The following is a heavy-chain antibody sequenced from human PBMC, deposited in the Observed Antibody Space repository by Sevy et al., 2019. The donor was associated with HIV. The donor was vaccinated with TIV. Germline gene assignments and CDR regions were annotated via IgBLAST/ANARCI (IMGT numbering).Heavy chain of an antibody. CDR3: TTASWSQEDYYNY. J-gene: IGHJ4*02. V-gene: IGHV3-15*01. CDR2: IKGKIYDGTI. CDR1: GFTFSNAW. D-gene: IGHD6-13*01. Sequence: GGSLRLSCAASGFTFSNAWMSWVRQAPGKGLEWVGRIKGKIYDGTIDYAAPVKGRFSISRDDSKNTQYLQMNSLKTEDTAMYYCTTASWSQEDYYNYWGQGTLVTVSS.